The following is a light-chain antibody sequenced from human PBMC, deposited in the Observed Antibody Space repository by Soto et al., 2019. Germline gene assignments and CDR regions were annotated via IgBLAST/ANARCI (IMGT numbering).Light chain of an antibody. CDR1: QGISSF. V-gene: IGKV1-9*01. Sequence: IQLTPSPSSLSASAGESATITCRASQGISSFLAWYQQKPGKAPKLLIYAASTLQSGVPSRFSGSGSGTDFTLTISSLQPEDFATYFCQQLNSYPITFGQGTRLEIK. CDR3: QQLNSYPIT. J-gene: IGKJ5*01. CDR2: AAS.